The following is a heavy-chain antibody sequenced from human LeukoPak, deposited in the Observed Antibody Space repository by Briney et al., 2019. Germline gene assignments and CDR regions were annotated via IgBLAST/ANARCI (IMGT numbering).Heavy chain of an antibody. V-gene: IGHV4-59*08. CDR3: ARLASGSYGPLTPFDY. D-gene: IGHD1-26*01. CDR2: IYYSGST. CDR1: GGSISSYY. Sequence: SETLSLTCTVSGGSISSYYGSWIRQPPGKGLDLIGDIYYSGSTNYNPSLKSRVTISVDTSKNQFSLRLSSVTAADTAVYYSARLASGSYGPLTPFDYWGQGTLVTVSS. J-gene: IGHJ4*02.